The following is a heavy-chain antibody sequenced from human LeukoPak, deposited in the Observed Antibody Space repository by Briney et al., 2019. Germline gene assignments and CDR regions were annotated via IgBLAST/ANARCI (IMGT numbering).Heavy chain of an antibody. CDR1: GFTFSSYA. V-gene: IGHV3-30-3*01. CDR3: ARALWIQLWPRVFSYGMDV. CDR2: ISYDGSNK. D-gene: IGHD5-18*01. J-gene: IGHJ6*02. Sequence: GRSLRLSCAASGFTFSSYAMHWVRQAPGKGLEWVAVISYDGSNKYYADSVKGRFTISRDNSKNTLYLQMNSLRAEDTAVYYCARALWIQLWPRVFSYGMDVWGQGTTVTVSS.